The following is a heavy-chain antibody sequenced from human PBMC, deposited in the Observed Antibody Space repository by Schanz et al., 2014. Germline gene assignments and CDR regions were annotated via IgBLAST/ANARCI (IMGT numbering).Heavy chain of an antibody. Sequence: EVPLVESGGGLVQPGGSLRLSCAASGFTFSSYSMNWVRQAPGKGLEWVSYISSSSSTRYYADSVKGRFTISRDNAKNSLYLEMNSLRAEDTALYYCARDRRNADLDYWGQGTLVTVSS. CDR1: GFTFSSYS. CDR3: ARDRRNADLDY. J-gene: IGHJ4*02. D-gene: IGHD1-1*01. V-gene: IGHV3-48*01. CDR2: ISSSSSTR.